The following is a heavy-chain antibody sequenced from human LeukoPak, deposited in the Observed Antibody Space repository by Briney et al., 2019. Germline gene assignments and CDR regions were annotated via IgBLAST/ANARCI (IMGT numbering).Heavy chain of an antibody. J-gene: IGHJ5*02. CDR1: GGTFSSYA. CDR3: ARGAYSGYDNNWFDP. Sequence: ASVKVSCKASGGTFSSYAISWVRQAPGQGLEWMGGIIPIFGTANYAQKFQGRVTITTDESTSTAYMELSSLRSEDTAVYYCARGAYSGYDNNWFDPWGQGTLVTVSS. D-gene: IGHD5-12*01. CDR2: IIPIFGTA. V-gene: IGHV1-69*05.